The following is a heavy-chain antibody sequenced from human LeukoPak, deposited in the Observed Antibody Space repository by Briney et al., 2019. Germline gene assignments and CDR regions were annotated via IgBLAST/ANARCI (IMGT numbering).Heavy chain of an antibody. CDR1: GYTFTSYG. J-gene: IGHJ4*02. V-gene: IGHV1-18*01. CDR2: ISAYNGNT. D-gene: IGHD6-13*01. Sequence: ASVKVSCKASGYTFTSYGISWVRQAPGQGLEWMGWISAYNGNTNYAQKLQGRVTMTTDTSTSTAYMELRSLRSDDTAVYYCARERLRYSSSWYRRNLYYFDYWGQGTLVTVSS. CDR3: ARERLRYSSSWYRRNLYYFDY.